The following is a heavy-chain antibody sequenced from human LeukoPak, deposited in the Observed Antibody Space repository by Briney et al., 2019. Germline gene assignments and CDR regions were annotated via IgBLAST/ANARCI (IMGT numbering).Heavy chain of an antibody. CDR1: GYTFTSYG. V-gene: IGHV1-18*01. J-gene: IGHJ4*02. CDR2: ISAYNGNT. Sequence: GASVKVSCKASGYTFTSYGISWVRQAPGQGLEWMGWISAYNGNTNYAQKLQGRVTMTTDTSTSTAYMELRSLRSDDTAVYYCARAGPRITMVRGSLGYDYWGQGTLVTVSS. CDR3: ARAGPRITMVRGSLGYDY. D-gene: IGHD3-10*01.